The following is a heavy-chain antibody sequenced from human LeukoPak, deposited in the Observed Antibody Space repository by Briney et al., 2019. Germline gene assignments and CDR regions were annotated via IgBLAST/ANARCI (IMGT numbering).Heavy chain of an antibody. D-gene: IGHD5-18*01. V-gene: IGHV3-30-3*01. J-gene: IGHJ4*02. CDR3: ARAKQQRVSPPFDY. CDR2: ISYDGSNK. Sequence: GRSLRLSCAASGFTFSSYAMHWVRQAPGKGLEWVAVISYDGSNKYYADSVKGRFTISRDNSKNTLYLQMNSLRAEDTAVYYCARAKQQRVSPPFDYWGQGTLVTVSS. CDR1: GFTFSSYA.